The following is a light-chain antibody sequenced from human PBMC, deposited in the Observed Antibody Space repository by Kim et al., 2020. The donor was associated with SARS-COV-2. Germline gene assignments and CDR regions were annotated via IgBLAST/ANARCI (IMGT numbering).Light chain of an antibody. J-gene: IGLJ2*01. V-gene: IGLV3-21*04. Sequence: PGKTARFSCGGNRIGSKSVHWCQQKSGQAPVLVIYYDSDRPSGIPERFSGSNSGNTATLTISRVEAGDEADYYCQVWDSSSDHRVVFGGGTQLTVL. CDR2: YDS. CDR3: QVWDSSSDHRVV. CDR1: RIGSKS.